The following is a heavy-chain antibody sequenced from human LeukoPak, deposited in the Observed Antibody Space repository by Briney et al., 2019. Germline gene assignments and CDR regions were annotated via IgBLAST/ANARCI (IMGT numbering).Heavy chain of an antibody. D-gene: IGHD6-19*01. V-gene: IGHV6-1*01. CDR1: GDSVSSNSAA. CDR3: ARAPIAVAGGNWFDP. J-gene: IGHJ5*02. Sequence: SQTLSLTRAISGDSVSSNSAAWNWIRQSPSRGLEWLGRTYYRSKWNYDYAVSVKSRITINPDTFRNQFSLQLNSVTPEDTAVYYCARAPIAVAGGNWFDPWGQGTLVTVSS. CDR2: TYYRSKWNY.